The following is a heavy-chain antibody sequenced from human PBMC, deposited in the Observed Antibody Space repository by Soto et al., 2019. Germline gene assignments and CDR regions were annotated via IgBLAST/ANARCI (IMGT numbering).Heavy chain of an antibody. V-gene: IGHV3-30*19. CDR2: TSYDGSNK. J-gene: IGHJ4*02. Sequence: QVQLVESGGGVVQPGASLRLSCVGSGFTFRSYVIHWVRQAPGKGLEWVALTSYDGSNKYYDDSVKGRFTISRDNTRNTVDLHMDSLRLEDTALYYCARWGTTGGLDVWGQGTLVSVSS. CDR1: GFTFRSYV. CDR3: ARWGTTGGLDV. D-gene: IGHD3-16*01.